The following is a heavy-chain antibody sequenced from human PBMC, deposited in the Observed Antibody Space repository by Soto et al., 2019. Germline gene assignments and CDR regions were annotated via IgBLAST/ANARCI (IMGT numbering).Heavy chain of an antibody. Sequence: PSETLSLACTVSGGSISRYYWSWIRQPPGKGLEWIGYIYYSGSTNYNPSLKSRVTISVDTSKNQFSLKLSSVTAADTAVYYCARGVSHAYWGQGTLVTVS. CDR3: ARGVSHAY. D-gene: IGHD3-22*01. CDR2: IYYSGST. CDR1: GGSISRYY. J-gene: IGHJ4*02. V-gene: IGHV4-59*01.